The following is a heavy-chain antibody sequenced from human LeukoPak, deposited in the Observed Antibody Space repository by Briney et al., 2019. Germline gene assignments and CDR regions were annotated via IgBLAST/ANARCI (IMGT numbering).Heavy chain of an antibody. CDR3: ARDAAIWFGELVRGPSFDY. Sequence: GGSLRLSCAVSGFTFSSYDMHWVRQATVKVLEWVSAIGTAGDTYYPGSVKGRFTISRENAKNSLYLQMNSLRAGDTAVYYCARDAAIWFGELVRGPSFDYWGQGTLVTVSS. D-gene: IGHD3-10*01. J-gene: IGHJ4*02. CDR1: GFTFSSYD. CDR2: IGTAGDT. V-gene: IGHV3-13*01.